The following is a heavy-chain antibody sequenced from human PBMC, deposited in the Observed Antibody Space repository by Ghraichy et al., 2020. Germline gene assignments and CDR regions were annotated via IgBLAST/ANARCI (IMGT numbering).Heavy chain of an antibody. CDR3: ARGLVEMASGGY. V-gene: IGHV3-48*02. CDR1: GFTFYTFS. CDR2: ISTSSSTI. J-gene: IGHJ4*02. D-gene: IGHD5-24*01. Sequence: GALRLSCAASGFTFYTFSFNWVRQAPGKGLEWVAYISTSSSTIYYADSVKGRFIISRDNAKNSLYLQMHSLRDEDTAVYYCARGLVEMASGGYWGQGTLVTVSS.